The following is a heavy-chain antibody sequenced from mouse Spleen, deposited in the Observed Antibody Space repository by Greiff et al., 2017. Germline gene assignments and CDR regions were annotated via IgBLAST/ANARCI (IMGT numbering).Heavy chain of an antibody. CDR3: TRWSTAVVPY. D-gene: IGHD1-1*01. Sequence: QVQLKESGAELVRPGASVTLSCKASGYTFTDYEMHWVKQTPVHGLEWIGAIDPETGGTAYNQKFKGKAILTADKTSSTAYMELRSLTSEDSAVYYCTRWSTAVVPYWGQGTTLTVSS. J-gene: IGHJ2*01. V-gene: IGHV1-15*01. CDR1: GYTFTDYE. CDR2: IDPETGGT.